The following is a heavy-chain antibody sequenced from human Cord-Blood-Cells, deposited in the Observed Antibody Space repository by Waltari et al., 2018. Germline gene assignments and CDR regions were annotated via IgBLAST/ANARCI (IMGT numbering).Heavy chain of an antibody. CDR3: ARQGVRGVIDY. CDR1: GGSCRGYF. D-gene: IGHD3-10*01. Sequence: VRLQRGGPGLFKPSETLSSTCGVYGGSCRGYFLSWIRQPPGKGLEWIGEINHIGSTNYNPSLKSPVTTSVDTSKNQFSLKLSSLTAPDTAVYYCARQGVRGVIDYWGQRTLVTVSS. CDR2: INHIGST. J-gene: IGHJ4*02. V-gene: IGHV4-34*01.